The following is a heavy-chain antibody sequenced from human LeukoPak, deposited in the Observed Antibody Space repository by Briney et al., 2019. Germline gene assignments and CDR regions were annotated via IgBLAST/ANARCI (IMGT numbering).Heavy chain of an antibody. CDR1: GYTFTSYY. CDR3: ARVAAEVVGVPGAIGFGWLRRDYYYMDV. Sequence: ASVTVSFKASGYTFTSYYMHWVRQAPGEGLEWMGIINPSGGSTSYAQKFQGRVTMTRDMSTSTVYMELSSLRSEDTAACYCARVAAEVVGVPGAIGFGWLRRDYYYMDVWGKGTTVTVSS. D-gene: IGHD2-2*02. V-gene: IGHV1-46*01. J-gene: IGHJ6*03. CDR2: INPSGGST.